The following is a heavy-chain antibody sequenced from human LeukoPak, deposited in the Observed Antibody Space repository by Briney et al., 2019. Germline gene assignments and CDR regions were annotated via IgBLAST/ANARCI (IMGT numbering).Heavy chain of an antibody. J-gene: IGHJ4*02. CDR2: IYYTGST. D-gene: IGHD1-26*01. CDR1: GGSISEYY. Sequence: PSETLSLTCTVSGGSISEYYGYWIRQPPGKGLEWIGYIYYTGSTKYHPSLKSRLTISVDTSKNQFSLRLTSVTAADTAVYYCARGGNFYRGHYFDYWGQGALVTVSS. V-gene: IGHV4-59*01. CDR3: ARGGNFYRGHYFDY.